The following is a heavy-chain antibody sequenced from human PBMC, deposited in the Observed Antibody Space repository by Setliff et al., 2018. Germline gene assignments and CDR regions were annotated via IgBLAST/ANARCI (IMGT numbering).Heavy chain of an antibody. Sequence: ASVKVSCKASGYTFTTYAISWMRQAPGQGLELMGWINTNTGNPSYAQGFTGRFVFSLDTSVSTAYLQISSLKAEDTALYYCARASRFGTIKYRGDYYMDVWGKGTTVTVSS. CDR3: ARASRFGTIKYRGDYYMDV. CDR2: INTNTGNP. J-gene: IGHJ6*03. CDR1: GYTFTTYA. V-gene: IGHV7-4-1*02. D-gene: IGHD3-10*01.